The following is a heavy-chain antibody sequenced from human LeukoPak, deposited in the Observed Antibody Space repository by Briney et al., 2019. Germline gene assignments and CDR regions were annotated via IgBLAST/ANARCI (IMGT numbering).Heavy chain of an antibody. CDR2: GNDGGGT. D-gene: IGHD2-8*01. CDR3: AKNGQSGFSFDP. J-gene: IGHJ5*02. V-gene: IGHV4-39*07. CDR1: GGSISSSSYY. Sequence: PSETLSLTCTVSGGSISSSSYYWGWIRQPPGKGLEWIGEGNDGGGTKYNPSLKSRVTISADTSKNQFSLKLTSVTAADTAVYYCAKNGQSGFSFDPWGQGTLVTVSS.